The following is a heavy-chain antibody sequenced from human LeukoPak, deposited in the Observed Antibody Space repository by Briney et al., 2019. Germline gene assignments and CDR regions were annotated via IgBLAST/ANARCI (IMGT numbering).Heavy chain of an antibody. CDR3: ARGLASRLRYFDY. Sequence: SETLSLTCAVYGGSFSGYYWSWIRQPPGKGREWMGEINHIGNTNYNPYLKSRVTISVDTSKNQFSLKLSSVTAADTAVYSCARGLASRLRYFDYWGQGTLVPVSS. J-gene: IGHJ4*02. CDR2: INHIGNT. V-gene: IGHV4-34*01. D-gene: IGHD1-26*01. CDR1: GGSFSGYY.